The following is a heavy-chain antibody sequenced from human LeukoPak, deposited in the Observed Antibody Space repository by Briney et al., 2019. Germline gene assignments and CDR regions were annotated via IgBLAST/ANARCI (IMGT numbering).Heavy chain of an antibody. V-gene: IGHV1-69*13. J-gene: IGHJ6*02. CDR2: IIPIFGTA. CDR1: GGTFSSYA. CDR3: ARVSLWGSSSSGGGYYYYGMDV. D-gene: IGHD6-6*01. Sequence: SVKVSCKASGGTFSSYAISWVRQAPGQGLEWMGGIIPIFGTANYAQKFQGRVTITADESTSTAYMELSSLRSEDTAVYYCARVSLWGSSSSGGGYYYYGMDVWGQGTTVTVSS.